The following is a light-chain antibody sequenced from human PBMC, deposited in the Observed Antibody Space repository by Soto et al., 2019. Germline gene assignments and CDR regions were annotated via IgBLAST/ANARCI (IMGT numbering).Light chain of an antibody. Sequence: DIQMTQSPSSLSASVGDRVTLTCRASQSISNYLNWYQQKAGMAPKLLIYAATTLQRGVPSRFSGSGSGTYFSLAITSLEPEDFAIFFCQQRYEIPPTVGQGKRLEIK. J-gene: IGKJ5*01. CDR3: QQRYEIPPT. V-gene: IGKV1-39*01. CDR2: AAT. CDR1: QSISNY.